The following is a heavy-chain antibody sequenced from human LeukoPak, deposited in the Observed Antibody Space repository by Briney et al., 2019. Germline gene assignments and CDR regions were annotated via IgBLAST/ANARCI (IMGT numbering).Heavy chain of an antibody. CDR2: IIPIFGIA. D-gene: IGHD3-22*01. J-gene: IGHJ4*02. V-gene: IGHV1-69*04. CDR3: ASGGGYYYDSSGYWFDY. CDR1: GGTSSSYA. Sequence: ASVKVSCKASGGTSSSYAISWVRQAPGQGLEWMGRIIPIFGIANYAQKFQGRVTITADKSTSTAYMELSSLRSEDTAVYYCASGGGYYYDSSGYWFDYWGQGTLVTVSS.